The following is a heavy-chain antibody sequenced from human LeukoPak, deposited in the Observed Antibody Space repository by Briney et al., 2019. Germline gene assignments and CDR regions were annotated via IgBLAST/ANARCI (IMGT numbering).Heavy chain of an antibody. Sequence: GGSLRLSCAASVFTFSSYSMNWVRQAPGKGLEWVSYISGSSGTRYYADSVKGRFTISRDNAKNSLYLQMNSLRAEDTAVYYCARAPYTSGWYRGDNDYWGQGTLVTVSS. CDR2: ISGSSGTR. D-gene: IGHD6-19*01. CDR1: VFTFSSYS. CDR3: ARAPYTSGWYRGDNDY. V-gene: IGHV3-48*01. J-gene: IGHJ4*02.